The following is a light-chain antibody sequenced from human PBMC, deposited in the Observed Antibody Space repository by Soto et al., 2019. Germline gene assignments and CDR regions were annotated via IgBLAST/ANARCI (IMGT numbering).Light chain of an antibody. J-gene: IGLJ1*01. Sequence: QSVLAQPASVSGSPGQSITISCTGTSNDVGGYNYVSWCQHHPGKAPKLMIYEVSNRPSGVSNRFSGSKSGTTASLTISGLQAEDEADYYCSSYKITNTYVFGTGTKVTVL. CDR2: EVS. V-gene: IGLV2-14*01. CDR3: SSYKITNTYV. CDR1: SNDVGGYNY.